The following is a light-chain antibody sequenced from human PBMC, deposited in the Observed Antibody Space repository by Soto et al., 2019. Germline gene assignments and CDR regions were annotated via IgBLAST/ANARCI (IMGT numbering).Light chain of an antibody. CDR2: AAS. CDR1: QSVIIY. Sequence: DVPMSQSPASLSASAGDRVTITCRASQSVIIYLNWYQQKPGKAPNLLISAASSLQNGVPSRFRGSGSGTDFTLTISGLQREDFATYYCQQSYSTPPWTFGQGTKVDIK. J-gene: IGKJ1*01. CDR3: QQSYSTPPWT. V-gene: IGKV1-39*01.